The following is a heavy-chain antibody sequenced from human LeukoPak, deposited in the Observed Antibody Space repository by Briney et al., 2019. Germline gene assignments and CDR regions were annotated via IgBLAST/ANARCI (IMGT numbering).Heavy chain of an antibody. D-gene: IGHD1-14*01. CDR1: GGSISSHY. J-gene: IGHJ6*03. Sequence: PSETLSLTCTVSGGSISSHYWSWIRQPPGKGLEWIGYIYYSGSTNYNPSLKSRVTISVDTSKNQFSLKLSSVTAADTAVYYCARAFIRKTYYMDVWGKGTTVTVSS. V-gene: IGHV4-59*11. CDR3: ARAFIRKTYYMDV. CDR2: IYYSGST.